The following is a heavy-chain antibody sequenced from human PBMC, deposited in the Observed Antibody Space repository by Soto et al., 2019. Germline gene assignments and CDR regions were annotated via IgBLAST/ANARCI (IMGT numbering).Heavy chain of an antibody. J-gene: IGHJ3*02. Sequence: GGSLRLSCAASGFTFSSHDMHWVRQVTGKGLEWVSGINSAGDEKYLASVEGRFTISRDNSKNTLYLQMNSLRAEDTAVYYCAKDRVWFGELDDAFDTWGQGTMVTVSS. V-gene: IGHV3-13*01. CDR2: INSAGDE. CDR1: GFTFSSHD. D-gene: IGHD3-10*01. CDR3: AKDRVWFGELDDAFDT.